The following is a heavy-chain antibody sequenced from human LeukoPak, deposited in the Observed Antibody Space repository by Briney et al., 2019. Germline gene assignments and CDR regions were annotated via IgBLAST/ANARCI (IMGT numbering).Heavy chain of an antibody. Sequence: PSETLSLTCSVSGGSISNYYWSWIRQPPGKGLEWIGYISDGGSTNYNPSLKSRVSISVDTSKNQFSLKLSSVTAADTAVYFCARASTTFDDWGQGTLVTVSS. D-gene: IGHD1-14*01. J-gene: IGHJ4*02. CDR2: ISDGGST. CDR1: GGSISNYY. V-gene: IGHV4-59*01. CDR3: ARASTTFDD.